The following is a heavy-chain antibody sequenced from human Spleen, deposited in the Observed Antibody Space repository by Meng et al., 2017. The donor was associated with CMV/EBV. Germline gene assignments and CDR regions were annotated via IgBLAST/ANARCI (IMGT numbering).Heavy chain of an antibody. D-gene: IGHD1/OR15-1a*01. J-gene: IGHJ5*02. CDR3: ARVADWNTYLGWFDP. Sequence: VYGGSLSDYYWSWIRQPPGRGLGWIGEINHSGSTNYNPSLKSRITISVDTSNNQFSLKLNSVTAADTAVYYCARVADWNTYLGWFDPWGQGTLVTVSS. CDR1: GGSLSDYY. CDR2: INHSGST. V-gene: IGHV4-34*01.